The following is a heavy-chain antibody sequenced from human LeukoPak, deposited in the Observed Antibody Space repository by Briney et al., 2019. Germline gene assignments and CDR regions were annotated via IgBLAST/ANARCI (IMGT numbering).Heavy chain of an antibody. Sequence: SETLSLTCTVSGGSISSYYWSWIRQPPGKGLEWIGYIYYSGSTNYNPSLKSRVTISVDTSKNQFSLKLGSVTAADTAVYYCARGALGQWFGEFSSFLYYFDYWGQGTLVTVSS. CDR1: GGSISSYY. V-gene: IGHV4-59*01. CDR2: IYYSGST. D-gene: IGHD3-10*01. CDR3: ARGALGQWFGEFSSFLYYFDY. J-gene: IGHJ4*02.